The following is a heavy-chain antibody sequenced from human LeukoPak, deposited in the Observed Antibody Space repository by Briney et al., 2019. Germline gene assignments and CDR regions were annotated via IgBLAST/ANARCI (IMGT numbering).Heavy chain of an antibody. V-gene: IGHV3-23*01. CDR1: GFTFSSYA. D-gene: IGHD2-2*01. J-gene: IGHJ4*02. Sequence: GGSLRLFCAASGFTFSSYAMRWVRQAPGKGLEWLSTVSGGGGPTYYADSVKGRFTISRDNSKNTLYLQINSLRAEDTAIYYCAKDMGYCISATCYGLDYWGQGTLVTVSS. CDR2: VSGGGGPT. CDR3: AKDMGYCISATCYGLDY.